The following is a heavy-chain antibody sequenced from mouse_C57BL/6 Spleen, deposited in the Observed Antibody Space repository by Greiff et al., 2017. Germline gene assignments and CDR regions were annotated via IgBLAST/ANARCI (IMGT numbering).Heavy chain of an antibody. CDR2: ISSGGDYI. V-gene: IGHV5-9-1*02. D-gene: IGHD4-1*01. CDR3: TRDDWDYAMDY. Sequence: EVKLVESGEGLVKPGGSLKLSCAASGFTFSSYAMSWVRQTPEKRLEWVAYISSGGDYIYYADTVKGRFTISRDNARYTLYLQMSSLKSEDTAMYYCTRDDWDYAMDYWGQGTSVTVSS. CDR1: GFTFSSYA. J-gene: IGHJ4*01.